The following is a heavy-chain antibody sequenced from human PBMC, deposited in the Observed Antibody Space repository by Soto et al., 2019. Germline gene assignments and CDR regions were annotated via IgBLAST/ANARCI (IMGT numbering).Heavy chain of an antibody. V-gene: IGHV1-69*13. J-gene: IGHJ6*02. D-gene: IGHD5-18*01. CDR1: GGTFSSYA. CDR3: ARDSRIQLWLKYYYGMDV. CDR2: IIPIFGTA. Sequence: SVKVSCKASGGTFSSYAISWVRQAPGQGLEWMGGIIPIFGTANYAQKFQGRVTITADESTSTAYMELSSLRSEDTAVYYCARDSRIQLWLKYYYGMDVWGQGTTVTVSS.